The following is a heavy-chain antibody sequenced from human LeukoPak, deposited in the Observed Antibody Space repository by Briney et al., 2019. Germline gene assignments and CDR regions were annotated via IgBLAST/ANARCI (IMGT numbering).Heavy chain of an antibody. V-gene: IGHV1-2*06. CDR1: GYTFTSYD. Sequence: ASVKVSCKASGYTFTSYDINWVRQAPGQGLEWMGRINPNSGGTNYAQKFQGRVTMTRDTSISTAYMELSRLRSDDTAVYYCASSDITMIPGYWGQGTLVTVSS. D-gene: IGHD3-22*01. CDR3: ASSDITMIPGY. J-gene: IGHJ4*02. CDR2: INPNSGGT.